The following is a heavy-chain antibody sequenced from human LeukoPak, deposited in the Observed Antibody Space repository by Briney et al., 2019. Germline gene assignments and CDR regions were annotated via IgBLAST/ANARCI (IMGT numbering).Heavy chain of an antibody. CDR2: IRSKAYGGTT. CDR1: GFTFGDYA. D-gene: IGHD3-9*01. Sequence: GGSLRLSCTASGFTFGDYAMSWFRQAPGKGLEWVGFIRSKAYGGTTEYAASVKGRFTISRDDSKSIAYLQMSSLKTEDTAVYYCTRDFREYDILTGYYGGYYFDYWGQGTLVTVSS. V-gene: IGHV3-49*03. J-gene: IGHJ4*02. CDR3: TRDFREYDILTGYYGGYYFDY.